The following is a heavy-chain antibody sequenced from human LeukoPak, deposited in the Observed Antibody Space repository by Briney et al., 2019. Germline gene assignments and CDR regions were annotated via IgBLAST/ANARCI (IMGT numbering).Heavy chain of an antibody. D-gene: IGHD1-1*01. CDR1: GFTFSSYS. V-gene: IGHV3-21*01. CDR2: ISSSSSYI. Sequence: GGSLRLSCAASGFTFSSYSMNWVRQAPGKGLEWVSSISSSSSYIYYADSVKGRFTISRDNAKNSLYLQMNSLRAEDTAVYYCAKDHDPDAFDIWGQGTMVTVSS. J-gene: IGHJ3*02. CDR3: AKDHDPDAFDI.